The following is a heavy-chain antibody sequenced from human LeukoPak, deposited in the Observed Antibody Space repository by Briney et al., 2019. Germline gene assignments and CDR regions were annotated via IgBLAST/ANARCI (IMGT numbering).Heavy chain of an antibody. V-gene: IGHV4-59*12. CDR3: ARAPRGGSFYYYGMDV. CDR2: IYYSGST. J-gene: IGHJ6*02. Sequence: SETLSLTCTVSGGSISSYYWSWIRQPPGKGLEWIGYIYYSGSTNYNPSLKSRVTISVDTSKNQFSLKLSSVTAADTAVYYCARAPRGGSFYYYGMDVWGQGTTVTVSS. CDR1: GGSISSYY. D-gene: IGHD3-16*01.